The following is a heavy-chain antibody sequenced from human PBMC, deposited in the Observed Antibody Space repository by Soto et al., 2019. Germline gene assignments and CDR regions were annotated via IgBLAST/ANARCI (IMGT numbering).Heavy chain of an antibody. V-gene: IGHV1-18*01. CDR3: ARLIRFLEWLSDYYYYYMDV. D-gene: IGHD3-3*01. Sequence: QVQLVQSGAEVKKPGASVKVSCKASGYTFTSYGISCVRQAPGQGLEWMGWISAYNGNTNYAQKLQGRVTMTTDTSTSTAYMELRSLRSDDTAVYYCARLIRFLEWLSDYYYYYMDVWGKGTTVTVSS. CDR1: GYTFTSYG. J-gene: IGHJ6*03. CDR2: ISAYNGNT.